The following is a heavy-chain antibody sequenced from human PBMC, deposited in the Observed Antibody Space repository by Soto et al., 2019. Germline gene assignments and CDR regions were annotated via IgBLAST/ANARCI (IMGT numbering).Heavy chain of an antibody. CDR1: GGSISSSSYY. CDR2: IYYSGST. Sequence: LSLTCTVSGGSISSSSYYWGWIRQPPGKGLEWIGSIYYSGSTYYNPSLKSRVTISVDTSKNQFSLKLSSVTAADTAVYYCARVTSPSYGDYGYYYGMDVWGQGTTVTVSS. CDR3: ARVTSPSYGDYGYYYGMDV. D-gene: IGHD4-17*01. J-gene: IGHJ6*02. V-gene: IGHV4-39*07.